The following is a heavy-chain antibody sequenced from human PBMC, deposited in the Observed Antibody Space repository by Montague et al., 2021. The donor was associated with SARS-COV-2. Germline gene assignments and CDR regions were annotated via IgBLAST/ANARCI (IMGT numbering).Heavy chain of an antibody. J-gene: IGHJ4*02. CDR1: GDSVSRSY. V-gene: IGHV4-59*08. CDR2: IYYYGSV. D-gene: IGHD3-10*01. CDR3: ARQITMVREPFDS. Sequence: SETLSLTCTVAGDSVSRSYWNWIRQSPGKGLEWIGNIYYYGSVHYNPSLKSRLSISLDTSKNQLSLTLTSVTAADTATYYCARQITMVREPFDSWGQGTLVPVSS.